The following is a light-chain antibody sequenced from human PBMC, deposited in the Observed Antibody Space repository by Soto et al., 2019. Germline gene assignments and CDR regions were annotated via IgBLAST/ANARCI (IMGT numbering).Light chain of an antibody. CDR2: STS. CDR3: QLYFGATRV. V-gene: IGLV7-43*01. Sequence: QTVVTQETSLTVSPGGTVTLTCASSTGTVTSTFYPNWFQQKPGHPPRSLIYSTSNKYSWTPARFSGSLLGGKAALTLSDVQPEDEADYYCQLYFGATRVFGGGTKLTVL. J-gene: IGLJ3*02. CDR1: TGTVTSTFY.